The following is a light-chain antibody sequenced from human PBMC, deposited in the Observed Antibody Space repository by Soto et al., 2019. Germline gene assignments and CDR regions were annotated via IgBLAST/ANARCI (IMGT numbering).Light chain of an antibody. Sequence: EIVMTQSPATLSVSPGERATLSCRASQRVGRNLAWYQQKPGQAPRLLIYGISTRATGIPARFSGSGSGTDFTLANSCLQSEDFAFYYCQQYYDWSTFGPGTKVEIK. V-gene: IGKV3-15*01. CDR1: QRVGRN. CDR3: QQYYDWST. CDR2: GIS. J-gene: IGKJ3*01.